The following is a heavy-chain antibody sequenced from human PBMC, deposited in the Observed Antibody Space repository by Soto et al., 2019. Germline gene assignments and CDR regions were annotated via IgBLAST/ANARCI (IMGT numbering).Heavy chain of an antibody. Sequence: QLQLQESGPGLVKPSETLSLTCTVSGGSISSSSYYWGWIRQPPGKGLEWIGSIYYSGSTYYNPSLKSRVTISVDTSKNQFSLKLSSVTAADTAVYYCARHSLGAVAGTGDFDYWGQGTLVTVSS. CDR2: IYYSGST. V-gene: IGHV4-39*01. CDR1: GGSISSSSYY. J-gene: IGHJ4*02. D-gene: IGHD6-19*01. CDR3: ARHSLGAVAGTGDFDY.